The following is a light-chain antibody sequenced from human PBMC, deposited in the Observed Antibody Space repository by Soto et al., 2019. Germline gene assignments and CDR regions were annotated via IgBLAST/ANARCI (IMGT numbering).Light chain of an antibody. CDR1: QSVRTY. CDR3: QQYGSSIT. V-gene: IGKV3-20*01. Sequence: EIVLTQSPVTLSLSPGERATLSCRASQSVRTYLAWYQVKPGQAPRLLIYDASSRASGVPARFSGSGSGTDFTLTISSLEPEDFAVYYCQQYGSSITFGQGTRLEIK. J-gene: IGKJ5*01. CDR2: DAS.